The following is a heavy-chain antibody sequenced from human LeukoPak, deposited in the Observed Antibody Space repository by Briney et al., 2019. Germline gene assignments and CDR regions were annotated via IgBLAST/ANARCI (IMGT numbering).Heavy chain of an antibody. D-gene: IGHD2-21*01. V-gene: IGHV3-7*03. CDR3: ARVFIVGSRSVFDF. Sequence: GGSLRLSCAASGFTFSNYWMSWVRLAPGRGLEWVANIKQDGSEKYYVDSVEGRFTISRDNAKNLLSLQMNSLRAEDTAVYHCARVFIVGSRSVFDFWGQGTLVTVSS. CDR1: GFTFSNYW. CDR2: IKQDGSEK. J-gene: IGHJ4*02.